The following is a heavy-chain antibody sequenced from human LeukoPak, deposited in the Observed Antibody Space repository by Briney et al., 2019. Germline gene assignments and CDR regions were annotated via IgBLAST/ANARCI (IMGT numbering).Heavy chain of an antibody. CDR1: GGSISSYY. D-gene: IGHD5-18*01. CDR2: IYYSGST. Sequence: SETLSLTCTVSGGSISSYYWSWIRQPPGKGLEWIGYIYYSGSTNYNPSLKSRVTISVDTSKNQFSLKLSSVTAADTAVYYCARVYSWYSMDVWGQGTTVTVSS. CDR3: ARVYSWYSMDV. J-gene: IGHJ6*02. V-gene: IGHV4-59*01.